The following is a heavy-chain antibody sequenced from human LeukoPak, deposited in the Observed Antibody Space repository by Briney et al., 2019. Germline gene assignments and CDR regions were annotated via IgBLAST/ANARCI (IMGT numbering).Heavy chain of an antibody. V-gene: IGHV3-30-3*01. CDR2: ISYAGTNK. CDR3: ARGGYYYDTTGSPGDY. J-gene: IGHJ4*02. CDR1: GFTLTNYA. D-gene: IGHD3-22*01. Sequence: PGGSLRLSCVVSGFTLTNYALHWVRQAPGKGLEWVAVISYAGTNKYYADSVKGRFTISRDISKNTVYLHMDSLRDGDTAVHFCARGGYYYDTTGSPGDYWGQGTLVTVSS.